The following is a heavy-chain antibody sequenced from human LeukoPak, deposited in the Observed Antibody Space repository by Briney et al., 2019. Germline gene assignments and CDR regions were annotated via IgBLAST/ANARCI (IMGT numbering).Heavy chain of an antibody. J-gene: IGHJ6*02. CDR1: GCTFTSYD. Sequence: ASVKVSCKASGCTFTSYDINWVRQATGQGLEWMGWMNPNSGNTGYAQKFQGRVTMTRNTSISTAYMELSSLRSEDTAVYYCARGRRSSGWYLGSRYYYGMDVWGQGTTITVSS. V-gene: IGHV1-8*01. CDR3: ARGRRSSGWYLGSRYYYGMDV. CDR2: MNPNSGNT. D-gene: IGHD6-19*01.